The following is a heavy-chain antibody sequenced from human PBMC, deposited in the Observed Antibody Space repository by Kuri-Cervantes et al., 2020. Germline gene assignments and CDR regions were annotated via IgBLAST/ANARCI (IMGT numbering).Heavy chain of an antibody. CDR1: GFTFSSYG. V-gene: IGHV3-30*18. CDR3: AKDQGYYDILTGYYPVHAPDY. CDR2: ISYDGSNK. D-gene: IGHD3-9*01. J-gene: IGHJ4*02. Sequence: GESLKISCAASGFTFSSYGMHWVRQAPGKGLEWVAVISYDGSNKYYADSVKGRFTISRDNSKNTLYLQMNSLRAEDTAVYYRAKDQGYYDILTGYYPVHAPDYWGQGTLVTVSS.